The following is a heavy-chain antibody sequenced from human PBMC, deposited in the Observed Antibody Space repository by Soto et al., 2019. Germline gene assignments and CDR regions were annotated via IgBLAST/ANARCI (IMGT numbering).Heavy chain of an antibody. D-gene: IGHD3-10*01. CDR2: IYSCGST. J-gene: IGHJ6*02. CDR1: GFTVSSNY. V-gene: IGHV3-53*01. CDR3: AGVVGGFITCNQLHKRDV. Sequence: PGGSLRLSCAASGFTVSSNYMSWVRQAPGKGLEWVSVIYSCGSTYYADSVKCRFTTPRKITKNTLYLKMTSLRAEDRAVYYCAGVVGGFITCNQLHKRDVWAQGTTDPVSS.